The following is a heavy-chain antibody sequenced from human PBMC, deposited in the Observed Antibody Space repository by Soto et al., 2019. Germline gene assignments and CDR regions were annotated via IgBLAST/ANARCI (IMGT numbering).Heavy chain of an antibody. D-gene: IGHD3-22*01. V-gene: IGHV3-21*01. Sequence: LRLSCAASGFTFSSYSMNWVRQAPGKGLEWVSSITGSGKKIYYADSVKGRFTISRENAKNSLYLQMNSLRAEDTAVYYCARLYYYDSSGLIPYDYWGQGTLVTVSS. CDR1: GFTFSSYS. J-gene: IGHJ4*02. CDR2: ITGSGKKI. CDR3: ARLYYYDSSGLIPYDY.